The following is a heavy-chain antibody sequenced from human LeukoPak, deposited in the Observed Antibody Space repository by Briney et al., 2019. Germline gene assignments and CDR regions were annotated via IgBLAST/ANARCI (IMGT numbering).Heavy chain of an antibody. V-gene: IGHV3-33*06. D-gene: IGHD6-13*01. CDR3: AKQGTFTSSSSWFLGS. Sequence: GGSLRLSCAASGFTFRYGIHWVRQAPGKGLEWVGVIWYDGSEKEYAESVKGRFTISRDNSKNTVYLQMTSLRVEDTAMYYCAKQGTFTSSSSWFLGSWGQGTLVTVSS. J-gene: IGHJ5*02. CDR2: IWYDGSEK. CDR1: GFTFRYG.